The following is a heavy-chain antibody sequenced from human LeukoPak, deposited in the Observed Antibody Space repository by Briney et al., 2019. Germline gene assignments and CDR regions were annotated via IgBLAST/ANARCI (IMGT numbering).Heavy chain of an antibody. V-gene: IGHV1-8*01. CDR2: MNPNSGNT. J-gene: IGHJ5*02. Sequence: ASVKVSCKASGYTFTSYDINWVRQATGQGLEWMGWMNPNSGNTGYAQKFQGRVTMTRNTSISTAYMELSSLRSEDTAVYYCARGLNYDFWSGYLWFDPWGQGTLVTVSS. CDR1: GYTFTSYD. CDR3: ARGLNYDFWSGYLWFDP. D-gene: IGHD3-3*01.